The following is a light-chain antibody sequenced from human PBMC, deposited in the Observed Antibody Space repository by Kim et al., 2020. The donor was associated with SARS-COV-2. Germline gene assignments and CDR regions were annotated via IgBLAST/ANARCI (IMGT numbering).Light chain of an antibody. CDR2: EDN. J-gene: IGLJ2*01. Sequence: KTVTISCTGSRGSIASNYVQWYQQRPGSAPTTVIYEDNQRPSGVPDRFSGSIDSSSNSASLTISGLKTEDEADYYCQSYDSSNHVVFGGGTQLTVL. CDR3: QSYDSSNHVV. CDR1: RGSIASNY. V-gene: IGLV6-57*02.